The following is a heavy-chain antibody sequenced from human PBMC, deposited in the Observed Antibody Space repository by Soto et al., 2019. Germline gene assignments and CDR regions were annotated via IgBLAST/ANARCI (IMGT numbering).Heavy chain of an antibody. CDR2: IYSGGST. D-gene: IGHD1-26*01. V-gene: IGHV3-53*01. CDR3: ASRYSGSFRGEDY. J-gene: IGHJ4*02. CDR1: GFTVSSNY. Sequence: GESLRLSCAASGFTVSSNYMSWVRQAPGKGLEWVSVIYSGGSTYYADSVKGRFTISRDNSKNTLYLQMNSLRAEDTAVYYCASRYSGSFRGEDYWGQGTLVTVSS.